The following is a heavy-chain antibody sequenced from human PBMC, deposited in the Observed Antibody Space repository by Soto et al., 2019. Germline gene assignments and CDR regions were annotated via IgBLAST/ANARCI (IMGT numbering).Heavy chain of an antibody. CDR2: IHYSGTT. J-gene: IGHJ4*02. D-gene: IGHD1-1*01. Sequence: QVQLHESGPGLVTDSETLSLTCTISGGSVFRGAFYWSWIRQPPGKGLEWIGYIHYSGTTNYNPSLKSRIAITVDTSKTQFSLALTSVRAADAAVYYCAGGEKDWRDYWGQGTLVTVSS. V-gene: IGHV4-61*08. CDR3: AGGEKDWRDY. CDR1: GGSVFRGAFY.